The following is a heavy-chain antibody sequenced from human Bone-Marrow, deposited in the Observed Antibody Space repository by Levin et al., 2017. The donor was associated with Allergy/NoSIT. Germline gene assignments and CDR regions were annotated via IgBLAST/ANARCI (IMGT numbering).Heavy chain of an antibody. CDR1: GFTFSDYY. J-gene: IGHJ4*02. Sequence: PGGSLRLSCAASGFTFSDYYMSWIRQAPGKGLEWISYISTSGTTIYYADSVKGRFTISRDNANNSLYLHMNSLRVEDTAIYYCARDHRSGWFWGQGTRVTVSS. CDR3: ARDHRSGWF. V-gene: IGHV3-11*01. CDR2: ISTSGTTI. D-gene: IGHD6-13*01.